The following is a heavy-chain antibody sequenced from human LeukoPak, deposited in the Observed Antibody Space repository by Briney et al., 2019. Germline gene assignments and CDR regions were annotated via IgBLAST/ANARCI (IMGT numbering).Heavy chain of an antibody. Sequence: SETLSLTCTVSGFSVSSGSYYWGWLRQPPGKGLEWIVYIYYSGSTNDNPSLKSRITISVDTSKNQFSLKLSSVTAADTAVYYCAIDSGGVTNWFDLGGEGTLVTVSS. CDR3: AIDSGGVTNWFDL. V-gene: IGHV4-61*01. D-gene: IGHD3-10*01. J-gene: IGHJ5*02. CDR2: IYYSGST. CDR1: GFSVSSGSYY.